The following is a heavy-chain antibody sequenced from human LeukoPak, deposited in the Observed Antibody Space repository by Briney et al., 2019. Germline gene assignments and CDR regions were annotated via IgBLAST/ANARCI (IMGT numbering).Heavy chain of an antibody. J-gene: IGHJ4*02. CDR1: GFTFTTYS. V-gene: IGHV3-21*01. Sequence: GGSLRLSCVASGFTFTTYSMNWVRLAPGKGLEWVSSISTTGDFIHYADSVKGRFTISRDNAKNSLYLQMNNLSAEDTAVYYCVRDSPGYGAYDFDWGQGTLVTVSS. D-gene: IGHD5-12*01. CDR2: ISTTGDFI. CDR3: VRDSPGYGAYDFD.